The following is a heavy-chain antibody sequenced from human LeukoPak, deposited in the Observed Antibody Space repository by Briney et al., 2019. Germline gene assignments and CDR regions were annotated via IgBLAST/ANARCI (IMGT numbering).Heavy chain of an antibody. D-gene: IGHD3-22*01. V-gene: IGHV3-48*03. J-gene: IGHJ4*02. Sequence: GRSLRLSCAASGFTFSSYEMNWVRQAPGKGLEWVSYISSSGSTIYYADSVKGRFTISRDNAKNSLYLQMNSLRAEDTAVYYCAREFHYDSSGYYGYWGQGTLVTVSS. CDR2: ISSSGSTI. CDR3: AREFHYDSSGYYGY. CDR1: GFTFSSYE.